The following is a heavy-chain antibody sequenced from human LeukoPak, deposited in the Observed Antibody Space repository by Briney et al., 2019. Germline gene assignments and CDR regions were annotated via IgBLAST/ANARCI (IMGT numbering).Heavy chain of an antibody. CDR1: GFTVSNNY. J-gene: IGHJ4*02. D-gene: IGHD1-14*01. V-gene: IGHV3-53*01. CDR3: ARARTGFSIDY. Sequence: GGSLRLSCAASGFTVSNNYMSWVRQAPGRGLEWVSLIYGDGTTHYADSVTGRFTISRDNSKNTLYLQMNSLRAEDTAVYYCARARTGFSIDYWGQGTLVTVSS. CDR2: IYGDGTT.